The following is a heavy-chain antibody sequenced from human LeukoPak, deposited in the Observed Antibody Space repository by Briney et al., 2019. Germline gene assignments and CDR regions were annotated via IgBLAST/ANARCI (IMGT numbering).Heavy chain of an antibody. CDR1: GQTYSSNG. CDR2: INPNSGFA. V-gene: IGHV1-2*02. D-gene: IGHD6-19*01. Sequence: ASVTVSCKASGQTYSSNGITWVRQAPGQGLQWMGWINPNSGFAHYPQNFQGRLTMTRDTSISTVYMELSRLRSDDPAVYYCARGQQWLEAFDYWGLGTLVTVSS. CDR3: ARGQQWLEAFDY. J-gene: IGHJ4*02.